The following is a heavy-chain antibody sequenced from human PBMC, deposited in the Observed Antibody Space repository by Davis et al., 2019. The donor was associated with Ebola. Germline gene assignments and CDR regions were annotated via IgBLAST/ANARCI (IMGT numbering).Heavy chain of an antibody. D-gene: IGHD3-16*01. CDR1: GFTFSNYR. J-gene: IGHJ4*02. V-gene: IGHV3-7*03. Sequence: GESLKISCAASGFTFSNYRMRWVRQAPGTGLEWVANIKQDGSEKYYVDSVKGRFTISRDNAKNSLYLQMNSLRAEDSAVYYCARRSTFFDYWGQGTRVTVSS. CDR2: IKQDGSEK. CDR3: ARRSTFFDY.